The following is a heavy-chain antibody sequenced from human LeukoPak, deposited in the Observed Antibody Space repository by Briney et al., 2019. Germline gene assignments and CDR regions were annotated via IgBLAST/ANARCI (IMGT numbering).Heavy chain of an antibody. D-gene: IGHD5-24*01. Sequence: GGSLRLSCAASGFTFSSYSMNWGRQAPGKGLGWVSSISSSGTTIYYADSVKGRFTISRDNAKNSLYLQMNSLRAEDTAVYYCARETRVRWTDYWGQGILVTVSS. CDR1: GFTFSSYS. CDR2: ISSSGTTI. V-gene: IGHV3-48*04. J-gene: IGHJ4*02. CDR3: ARETRVRWTDY.